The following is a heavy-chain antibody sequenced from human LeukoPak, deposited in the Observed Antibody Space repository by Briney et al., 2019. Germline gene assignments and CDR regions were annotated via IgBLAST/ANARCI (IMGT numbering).Heavy chain of an antibody. V-gene: IGHV3-30*02. Sequence: QAGGSLRLSCAASGFTFSTSVMHWVRQAPGKGLEWLSFIRFDGSEKYYADSVKARFSISRDNSMNTLYLQMNSLRPEDTAVHYCAKQGLVPATAGDWGQGTLVTVSS. CDR1: GFTFSTSV. J-gene: IGHJ4*02. D-gene: IGHD2-2*01. CDR2: IRFDGSEK. CDR3: AKQGLVPATAGD.